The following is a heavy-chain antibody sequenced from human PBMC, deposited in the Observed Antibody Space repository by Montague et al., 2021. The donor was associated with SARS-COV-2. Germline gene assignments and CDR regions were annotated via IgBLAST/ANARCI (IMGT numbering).Heavy chain of an antibody. Sequence: SETRSLTCAVYGGSFSGYYWSWIRQPPGKGLEWIGEINHSGSTNYNPSLKSRVTISVDTSKNQFSLKLSSVTAADTAVYYCARGRRILLWFGELLSGGDYYGMGVWGQGTTVTVSS. CDR1: GGSFSGYY. CDR2: INHSGST. D-gene: IGHD3-10*01. J-gene: IGHJ6*02. V-gene: IGHV4-34*01. CDR3: ARGRRILLWFGELLSGGDYYGMGV.